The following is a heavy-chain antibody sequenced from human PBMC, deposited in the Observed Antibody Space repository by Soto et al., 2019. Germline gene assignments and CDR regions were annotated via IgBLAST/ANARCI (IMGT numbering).Heavy chain of an antibody. CDR1: GGSFSGYY. D-gene: IGHD6-6*01. V-gene: IGHV4-34*01. CDR2: INHSGST. Sequence: SETLSLTXAVYGGSFSGYYWSWIRQPPGKGLEWIGEINHSGSTNYNPSLKSRVTISVDTSKNQFSLKLSSVTAADTAVYYCARGLGQLDDWGQGTLVTVSS. J-gene: IGHJ4*02. CDR3: ARGLGQLDD.